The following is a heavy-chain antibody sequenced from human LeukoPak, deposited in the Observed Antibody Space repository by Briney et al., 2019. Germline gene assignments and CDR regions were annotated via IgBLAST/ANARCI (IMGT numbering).Heavy chain of an antibody. CDR2: INSDGSST. CDR1: GFTFSSYW. J-gene: IGHJ4*02. D-gene: IGHD1-26*01. Sequence: GGSLRLSCAASGFTFSSYWMHWVRQAPGKGLVWVSRINSDGSSTSYADSVKGRFTISRDNAKNTLYLQMNSLRAEDTAVYYCARVGAYSGSPGYYFDYWGQGTLVTVSS. CDR3: ARVGAYSGSPGYYFDY. V-gene: IGHV3-74*01.